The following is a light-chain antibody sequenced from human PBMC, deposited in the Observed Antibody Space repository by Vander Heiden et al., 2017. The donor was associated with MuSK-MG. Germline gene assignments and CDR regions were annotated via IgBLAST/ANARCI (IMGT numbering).Light chain of an antibody. V-gene: IGKV1-39*01. CDR2: AAS. CDR3: QQSYSTPIT. CDR1: QSISSY. J-gene: IGKJ5*01. Sequence: DIQMTQSPFSLSASVGDRVTITCRASQSISSYLNWYQQKPGKAPKLLIYAASSLQSGVPSRFSGSGSGTDFTLTISSLQPEDFATYYCQQSYSTPITFGQGTRLXIK.